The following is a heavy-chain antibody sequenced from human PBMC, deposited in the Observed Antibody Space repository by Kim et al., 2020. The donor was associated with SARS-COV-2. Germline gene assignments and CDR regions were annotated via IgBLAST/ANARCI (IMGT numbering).Heavy chain of an antibody. CDR2: IKQDGSEK. CDR1: GFTFSSYW. J-gene: IGHJ6*03. V-gene: IGHV3-7*01. Sequence: GGSLRLSCAASGFTFSSYWMSWVRQAPGKGLEWVANIKQDGSEKYYVDSVKGRFTISRDNAKNSLYLQMNSLRAEDTAVYYCARSIGESRYSSGWYYYYYYYMDVWGKGTTVTVSS. D-gene: IGHD6-19*01. CDR3: ARSIGESRYSSGWYYYYYYYMDV.